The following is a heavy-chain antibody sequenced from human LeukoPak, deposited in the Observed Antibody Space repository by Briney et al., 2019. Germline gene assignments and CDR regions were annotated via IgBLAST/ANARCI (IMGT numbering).Heavy chain of an antibody. V-gene: IGHV3-30*02. CDR2: IRYGGSNK. CDR1: GFAFSSYG. J-gene: IGHJ4*02. Sequence: GGSLRLSCAASGFAFSSYGMHWVRQAPGKGLEWVAFIRYGGSNKYYADSVKGRFTISRDNSENTLYLQMNSLRAEDTAVYYCAKDRRVPFDYWGQGTLVTVSS. CDR3: AKDRRVPFDY.